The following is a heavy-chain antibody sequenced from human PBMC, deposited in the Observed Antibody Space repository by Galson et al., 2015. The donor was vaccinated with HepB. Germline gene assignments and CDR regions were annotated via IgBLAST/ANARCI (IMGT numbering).Heavy chain of an antibody. CDR2: ISSSSSYI. CDR3: ASSPRGGYCSSTSCHR. CDR1: GFTFSSYS. Sequence: SLRLSCAASGFTFSSYSMNWVRQAPGKGLEWVSSISSSSSYIYYADSVKGRFTISRDNAKNSLYLQMNSLRAEDTAVYYCASSPRGGYCSSTSCHRWGQGTLVTVSS. J-gene: IGHJ4*02. D-gene: IGHD2-2*01. V-gene: IGHV3-21*01.